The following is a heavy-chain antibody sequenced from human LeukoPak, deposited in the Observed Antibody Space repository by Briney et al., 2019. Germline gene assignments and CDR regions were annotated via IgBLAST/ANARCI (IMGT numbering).Heavy chain of an antibody. CDR1: GGSISSYC. CDR3: ARVGSITGTTYFDY. D-gene: IGHD1-7*01. CDR2: IYYSGST. J-gene: IGHJ4*02. V-gene: IGHV4-59*01. Sequence: SETLSLTCTVSGGSISSYCWSWIRQPPGKGLEWIGYIYYSGSTNYNPSLKSRVTISVDTSKNQFSLKLSSVTAADTAVYYCARVGSITGTTYFDYWGQGTLVTVSS.